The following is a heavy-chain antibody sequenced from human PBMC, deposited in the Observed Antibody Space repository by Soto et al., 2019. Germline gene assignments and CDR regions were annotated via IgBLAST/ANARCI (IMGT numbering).Heavy chain of an antibody. Sequence: QVQLVQSGAEVKKPGSSVKVSCKASGGTFSSYSINWVRPAPGQGLEWMGEIIPIFGTANYAQKFQGRVTITADESTSTAYMELSSLRSKDTAVYSCARDGGRDSGGIDYWGQGTLVTVSS. J-gene: IGHJ4*02. D-gene: IGHD1-26*01. CDR1: GGTFSSYS. CDR3: ARDGGRDSGGIDY. V-gene: IGHV1-69*01. CDR2: IIPIFGTA.